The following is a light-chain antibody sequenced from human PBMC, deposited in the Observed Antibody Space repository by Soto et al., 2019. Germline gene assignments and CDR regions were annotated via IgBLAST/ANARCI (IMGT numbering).Light chain of an antibody. Sequence: EIMMTQSPASLSVSPGEGDTLSCRASQRVSNNLGWYQQKRGQAPRLLIYYASTRDTAIPARFSGSGSGTEFTLTISSQQSEDFALYYCQQYNNWPPITFGQGTRLEIK. J-gene: IGKJ5*01. CDR3: QQYNNWPPIT. CDR1: QRVSNN. V-gene: IGKV3-15*01. CDR2: YAS.